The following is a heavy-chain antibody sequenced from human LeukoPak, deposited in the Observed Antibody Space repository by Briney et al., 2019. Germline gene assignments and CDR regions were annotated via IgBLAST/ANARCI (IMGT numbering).Heavy chain of an antibody. CDR3: ARGLIRSFDY. CDR2: IDPSDSYT. V-gene: IGHV5-10-1*01. CDR1: GYSFTKNW. J-gene: IGHJ4*02. D-gene: IGHD2/OR15-2a*01. Sequence: PGESLKISCKGSGYSFTKNWISWVRQMPGKGLEWVGTIDPSDSYTNYSPSFQGHVTISADKSISTAYLQWSSLMASDTAMYYCARGLIRSFDYWGQGTLVTVSS.